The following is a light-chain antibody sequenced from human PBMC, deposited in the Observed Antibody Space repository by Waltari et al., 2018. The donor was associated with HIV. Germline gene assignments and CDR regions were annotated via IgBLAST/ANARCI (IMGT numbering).Light chain of an antibody. CDR3: QQYHTTPQT. CDR1: QSVLASSNVKYE. J-gene: IGKJ1*01. Sequence: DIVMTQSPDSLAVSLGERATINCMSSQSVLASSNVKYELAWYQQKPGLPPKLLIFWAFERQGGVPDRFSGSGSGTEFTLTISRLQPEDVAVYYCQQYHTTPQTFGQGTKVEIK. V-gene: IGKV4-1*01. CDR2: WAF.